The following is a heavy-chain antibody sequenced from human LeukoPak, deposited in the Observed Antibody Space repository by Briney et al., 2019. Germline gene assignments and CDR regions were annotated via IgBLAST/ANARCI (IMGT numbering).Heavy chain of an antibody. CDR2: ISGSGDST. CDR3: ARRLAESGYCSSTSCQYYFDY. J-gene: IGHJ4*02. V-gene: IGHV3-23*01. D-gene: IGHD2-2*03. Sequence: GGSLRLSCAASGFTFSSYAMSWVRQAPGKGLEWVSAISGSGDSTSYADSVKGRFTISRDNSKNTLYLQMNSLRAEDTAVYYCARRLAESGYCSSTSCQYYFDYWGQETLVTVSS. CDR1: GFTFSSYA.